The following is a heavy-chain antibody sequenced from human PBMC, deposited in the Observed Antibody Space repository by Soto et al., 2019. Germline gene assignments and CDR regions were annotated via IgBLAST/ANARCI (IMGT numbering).Heavy chain of an antibody. CDR2: IYPNDADT. D-gene: IGHD4-17*01. Sequence: RGESLKISCKGSGYVFNHYWIAGVRQMPGKGLEWMGIIYPNDADTRYSPSFQGQVTISADKSTSTAYLQWTSLRTSDTAIYYCARQDYGDYGGGYYYYGMDVWGQGTTVTVSS. J-gene: IGHJ6*02. CDR3: ARQDYGDYGGGYYYYGMDV. V-gene: IGHV5-51*01. CDR1: GYVFNHYW.